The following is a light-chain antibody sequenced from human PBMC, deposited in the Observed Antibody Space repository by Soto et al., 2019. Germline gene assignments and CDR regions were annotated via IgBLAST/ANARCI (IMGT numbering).Light chain of an antibody. CDR1: QSLSSW. Sequence: DIQMTQSPSTLSASVGDRVTITCRASQSLSSWLAWYQQKPGKAPKLLIYKTPSLESGVPSRFSGSGSRTEFTLTTSSLQPDDFATSYCQQYNSYPYTFGQGTKLEIK. V-gene: IGKV1-5*03. J-gene: IGKJ2*01. CDR2: KTP. CDR3: QQYNSYPYT.